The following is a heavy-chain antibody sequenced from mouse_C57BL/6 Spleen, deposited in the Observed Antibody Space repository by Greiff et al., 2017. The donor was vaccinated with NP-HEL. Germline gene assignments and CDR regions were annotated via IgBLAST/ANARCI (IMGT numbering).Heavy chain of an antibody. CDR1: GYTFTSYW. Sequence: QVQLQQSGAELVKPGASVKMSCKASGYTFTSYWITWVKQRPGQGLEWIGDIYPGSGSTNYNEKFKSKATLTVDTSSSTAYMQLSSLTSEDSAVYYCAREGDYDARDYWGQGTSVTVSS. V-gene: IGHV1-55*01. CDR2: IYPGSGST. J-gene: IGHJ4*01. CDR3: AREGDYDARDY.